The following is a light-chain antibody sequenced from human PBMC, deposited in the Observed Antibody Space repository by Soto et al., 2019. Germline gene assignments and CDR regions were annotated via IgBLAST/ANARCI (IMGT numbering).Light chain of an antibody. V-gene: IGLV3-25*02. CDR1: ALPKQY. J-gene: IGLJ1*01. CDR2: KDN. Sequence: SYELTQPPSVSVSPGQTARTTCSGDALPKQYAYWYQQKPGQAPVVVIYKDNERPSGIPERFSGSTSGTTVTLTISGVQAEGEADYFCQSSDSSGRYPYVFGSGTKVTV. CDR3: QSSDSSGRYPYV.